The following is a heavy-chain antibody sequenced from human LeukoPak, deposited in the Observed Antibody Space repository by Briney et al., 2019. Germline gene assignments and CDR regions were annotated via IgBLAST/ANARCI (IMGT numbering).Heavy chain of an antibody. D-gene: IGHD6-13*01. V-gene: IGHV4-39*01. J-gene: IGHJ4*02. CDR2: IYYSGST. CDR1: CRSIASSSYY. Sequence: PSETLSLTCTVGCRSIASSSYYWGWIRQPPGKGLEWIGSIYYSGSTNYNPSLKSRVTISVDMSKNQFSLKLSSVTAADSAVYYCARPRYSSSWYFDYWGQGTLVTVSS. CDR3: ARPRYSSSWYFDY.